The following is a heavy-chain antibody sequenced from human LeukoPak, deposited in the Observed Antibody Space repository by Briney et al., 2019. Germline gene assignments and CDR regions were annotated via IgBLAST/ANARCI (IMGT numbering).Heavy chain of an antibody. Sequence: GESLKISCKGSGYSFTSYWIGWVRQMPGKGLEWMGIIYPGDSDTRYSPSFQGQVTISADKSISTAYLQWSSLKASDTAMYYCARLRVASGYYYYYYYGMDVWGQGTTVTVSS. CDR2: IYPGDSDT. J-gene: IGHJ6*02. V-gene: IGHV5-51*01. CDR3: ARLRVASGYYYYYYYGMDV. D-gene: IGHD3-3*01. CDR1: GYSFTSYW.